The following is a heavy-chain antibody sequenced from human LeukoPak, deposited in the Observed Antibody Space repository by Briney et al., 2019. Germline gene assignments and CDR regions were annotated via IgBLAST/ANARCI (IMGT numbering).Heavy chain of an antibody. CDR3: ARAFSSGWYENFQH. V-gene: IGHV4-61*02. J-gene: IGHJ1*01. Sequence: PSQTLSLICIVSGDFISSGNYHWSWIRQPAGKGLEWIGRIYSSGNTNYKSSLESRVTMSIDTSKNQVSLKLTSVTAADTAVYYCARAFSSGWYENFQHWGQGTLVTVSS. CDR2: IYSSGNT. D-gene: IGHD6-13*01. CDR1: GDFISSGNYH.